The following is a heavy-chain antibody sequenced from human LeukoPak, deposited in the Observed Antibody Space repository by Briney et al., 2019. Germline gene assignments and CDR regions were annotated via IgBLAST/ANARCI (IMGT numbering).Heavy chain of an antibody. V-gene: IGHV3-30-3*01. CDR1: GFTFSSYA. CDR2: ISYDGSNK. Sequence: GGSLRLSCAASGFTFSSYATHWVRQAPGKGLEWVAVISYDGSNKYYADSVKGRFTISRDNSKNTLYLQMNSLRAEDTAVYYCARSLGYSYAYFDYWGQGTLVTVSS. D-gene: IGHD5-18*01. CDR3: ARSLGYSYAYFDY. J-gene: IGHJ4*02.